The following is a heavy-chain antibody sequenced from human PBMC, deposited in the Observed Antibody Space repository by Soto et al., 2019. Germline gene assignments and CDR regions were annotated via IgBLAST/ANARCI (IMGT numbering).Heavy chain of an antibody. Sequence: QVQLVQSGAEVRKPGASVTVSCRSSGDSFNDYYINWVRQAPGQGFEWMGWINPNGGVTKYAQKFQGWFSMTRDTSISTVYMQLSRLRSDDTAVYYCARESGGATATLDYYYFYMDVWGTGTTVTVSS. V-gene: IGHV1-2*04. J-gene: IGHJ6*03. CDR1: GDSFNDYY. CDR3: ARESGGATATLDYYYFYMDV. D-gene: IGHD5-12*01. CDR2: INPNGGVT.